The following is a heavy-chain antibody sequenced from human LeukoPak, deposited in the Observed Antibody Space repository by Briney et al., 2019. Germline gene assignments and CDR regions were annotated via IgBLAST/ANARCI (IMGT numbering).Heavy chain of an antibody. D-gene: IGHD3-22*01. CDR1: GFTFSIYG. J-gene: IGHJ4*02. Sequence: PGGSLRLSCAASGFTFSIYGMHWVRQAPGKGLEWVAVIGNDAKTTYYADSVKGRFTISRDDSKNTLYLQMNSLKPEDAAVYYCAKDPGFMIVRGSFDYWGQGTLVTVSS. V-gene: IGHV3-30*18. CDR3: AKDPGFMIVRGSFDY. CDR2: IGNDAKTT.